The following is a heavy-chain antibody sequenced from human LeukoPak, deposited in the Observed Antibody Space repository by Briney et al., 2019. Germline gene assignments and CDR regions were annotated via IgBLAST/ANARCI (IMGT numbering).Heavy chain of an antibody. CDR1: GGAFTDYY. CDR2: INPSTLGT. V-gene: IGHV1-2*02. CDR3: ARGVLLIVAGTAPNSY. Sequence: ASVKLSSKASGGAFTDYYIPWVRQAPGQGLEWMGWINPSTLGTMFAQKFQGRVAITRDTSISTAYMELSSLRSYDTAGYYCARGVLLIVAGTAPNSYWGQGTLVTVSS. J-gene: IGHJ4*02. D-gene: IGHD6-19*01.